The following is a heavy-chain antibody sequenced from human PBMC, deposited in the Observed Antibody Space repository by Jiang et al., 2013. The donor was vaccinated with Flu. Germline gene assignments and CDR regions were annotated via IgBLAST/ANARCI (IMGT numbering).Heavy chain of an antibody. CDR3: ASPGGGIIVATIYTGYYGMDV. J-gene: IGHJ6*02. CDR2: INTNTGNP. CDR1: GYTFTSYA. D-gene: IGHD5-12*01. V-gene: IGHV7-4-1*02. Sequence: QSGSELKKPGASVKASCKASGYTFTSYAMNWVRQAPGQGLEWMGWINTNTGNPTYAQGFTGRFVFSLDTSVSTAYLQISSLKAEDTAVYYCASPGGGIIVATIYTGYYGMDVWGQGTTVTVSS.